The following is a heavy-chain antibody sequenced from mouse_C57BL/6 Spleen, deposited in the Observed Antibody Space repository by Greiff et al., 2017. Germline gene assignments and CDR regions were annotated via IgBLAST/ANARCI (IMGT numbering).Heavy chain of an antibody. CDR2: INPGSGGT. V-gene: IGHV1-54*01. J-gene: IGHJ4*01. CDR1: GYAFTNYL. D-gene: IGHD2-5*01. CDR3: ARCSNYLYYAMDY. Sequence: QVQLKQSGAELVRPGTSVKVSCKASGYAFTNYLIEWVKQRPGQGLEWIGVINPGSGGTNYNEKFKGKATLTADKSSSTAYMQLSSLTSEDSAVYFCARCSNYLYYAMDYWGQGTSVTVSS.